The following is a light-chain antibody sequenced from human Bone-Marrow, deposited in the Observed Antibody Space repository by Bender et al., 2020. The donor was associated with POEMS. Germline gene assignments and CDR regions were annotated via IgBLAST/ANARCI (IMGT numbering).Light chain of an antibody. Sequence: SSELTQPPSVSVAPGQTARITCGGNNIESKTVHWYQQKPGQAPVLVVYDDSDRPSGIPERFSGSNSGNTATLTINRVVAGDEADYYCQVWDSSSDHVVFGGGTKLTVL. CDR2: DDS. J-gene: IGLJ2*01. CDR1: NIESKT. V-gene: IGLV3-21*02. CDR3: QVWDSSSDHVV.